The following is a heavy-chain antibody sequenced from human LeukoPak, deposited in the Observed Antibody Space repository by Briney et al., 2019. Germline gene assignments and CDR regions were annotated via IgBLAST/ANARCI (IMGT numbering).Heavy chain of an antibody. Sequence: ASVNVSCKASGYTFTSYDINWVRQATGQGLEWMGWMNPNSGNTRYAQTFQGRVTMTRNTSISTAYMERSSLRSEDTAVYYCARRNTGVVAGLDCWGQGTLVTVSS. V-gene: IGHV1-8*01. CDR2: MNPNSGNT. J-gene: IGHJ4*02. CDR1: GYTFTSYD. D-gene: IGHD5-18*01. CDR3: ARRNTGVVAGLDC.